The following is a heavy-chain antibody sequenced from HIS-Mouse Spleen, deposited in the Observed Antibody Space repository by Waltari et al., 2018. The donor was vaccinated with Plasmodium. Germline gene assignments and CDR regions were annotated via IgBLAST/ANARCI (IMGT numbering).Heavy chain of an antibody. Sequence: QVQLQQWGAGLLKPSETLSLTCAVYGGSFSGYYWSWIRQPPGKGLEWIGEINHSGSTNYNPSLKSRVTISVDTSNNQFSLKRSSVTAADTAVYYCARGQLGIDAFDIWGQGTMVTVSS. CDR1: GGSFSGYY. CDR2: INHSGST. CDR3: ARGQLGIDAFDI. V-gene: IGHV4-34*01. D-gene: IGHD7-27*01. J-gene: IGHJ3*02.